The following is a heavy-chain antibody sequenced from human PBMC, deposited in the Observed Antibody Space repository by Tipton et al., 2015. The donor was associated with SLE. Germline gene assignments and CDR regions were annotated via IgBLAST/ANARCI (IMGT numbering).Heavy chain of an antibody. CDR3: ARGSGTYYNDIDY. J-gene: IGHJ4*02. CDR1: GYTFTSYD. D-gene: IGHD3-10*01. CDR2: MNPNNGGT. Sequence: QSGAEVKKPGASVKVSCKASGYTFTSYDINWVRQATGQGLEWMGWMNPNNGGTDYAQKFQGRVTMTRNTSISTAYMELSILRSEDTAVYYCARGSGTYYNDIDYWGQGTLVTVSS. V-gene: IGHV1-8*01.